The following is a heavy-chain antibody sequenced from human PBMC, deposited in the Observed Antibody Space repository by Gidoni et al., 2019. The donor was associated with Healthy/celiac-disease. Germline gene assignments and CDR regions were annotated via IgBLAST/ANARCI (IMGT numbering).Heavy chain of an antibody. Sequence: QLQLQESGSGLVKPSQTLSLTCAVPGGSLRSAGYSWNWIRPPPWKGLEWIGYIYHSGRTYYNPSLKSRVTISVDRSKNQFSLKLSSVTAADTAVYYCARNPHGRDSSGYYYYYYYMDVWGKGTTVTVSS. J-gene: IGHJ6*03. CDR3: ARNPHGRDSSGYYYYYYYMDV. D-gene: IGHD3-22*01. CDR2: IYHSGRT. V-gene: IGHV4-30-2*01. CDR1: GGSLRSAGYS.